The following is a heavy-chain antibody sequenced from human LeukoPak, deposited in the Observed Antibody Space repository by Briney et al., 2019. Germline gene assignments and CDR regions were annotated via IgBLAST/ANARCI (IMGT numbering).Heavy chain of an antibody. CDR3: ARLPYCSTTSCYYWFDP. D-gene: IGHD2-2*01. CDR2: IYYSGST. V-gene: IGHV4-59*08. J-gene: IGHJ5*02. CDR1: GDSIRSYY. Sequence: SETLSLTCTVSGDSIRSYYWSWIRQPPGKGLEWIGHIYYSGSTKYNPSLKSRVTISVDTSKNQFSLKLSSVTAADTAVYYCARLPYCSTTSCYYWFDPWGQGTLVTVSS.